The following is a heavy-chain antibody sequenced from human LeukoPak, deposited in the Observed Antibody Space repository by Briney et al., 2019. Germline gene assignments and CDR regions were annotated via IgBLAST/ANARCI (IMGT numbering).Heavy chain of an antibody. V-gene: IGHV4-34*01. CDR3: ARVFRRDFDY. CDR2: INHSGST. CDR1: GFTFSDYY. J-gene: IGHJ4*02. Sequence: GSLRLSCAASGFTFSDYYMSWIRQPPGRGLEWIGEINHSGSTNYNPSLKSRVTISVDTSKNQFSLKLSSVTAADTAVYYCARVFRRDFDYWGQGTLVTVSS.